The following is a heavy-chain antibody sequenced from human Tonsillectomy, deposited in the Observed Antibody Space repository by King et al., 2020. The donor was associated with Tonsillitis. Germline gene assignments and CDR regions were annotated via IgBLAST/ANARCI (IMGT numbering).Heavy chain of an antibody. CDR2: IIPIFGKA. J-gene: IGHJ6*02. CDR3: ARDGWGGCSSASCHDAYYYGMDV. D-gene: IGHD2-2*01. V-gene: IGHV1-69*01. CDR1: GGTFSTYA. Sequence: VQLVQTGAEVKKPGSSVKVSCKASGGTFSTYAISWVRQAPGQGLEWMGGIIPIFGKASYTQKFQGRVTITADESTSTAYMELSSLRSEDTAVYYCARDGWGGCSSASCHDAYYYGMDVWGQGTTVTV.